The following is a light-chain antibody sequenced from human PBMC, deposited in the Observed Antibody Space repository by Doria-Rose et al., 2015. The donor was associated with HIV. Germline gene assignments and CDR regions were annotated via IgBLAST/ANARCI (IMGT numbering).Light chain of an antibody. V-gene: IGKV3-20*01. CDR2: DGS. CDR3: HQYGTSWT. Sequence: EIVLTQSPGTLSLSPGERATLSCRASQSFSSSYLAWYQQKPGQAPSLLIYDGSTSVTGITDRFSASGSGTDFTLTTNRLEPEDFALYYCHQYGTSWTFGQGTKVEI. CDR1: QSFSSSY. J-gene: IGKJ1*01.